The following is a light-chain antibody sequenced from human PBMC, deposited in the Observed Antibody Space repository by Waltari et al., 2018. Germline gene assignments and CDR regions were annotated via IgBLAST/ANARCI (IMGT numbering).Light chain of an antibody. Sequence: DIQMTQSPSTLSASVGDRVTITCRASQSIDSWLAWYQQKPGKAPKLLIYDASSLARGVPSRFSGSGSGTEFTLTINSLQPDDFATYYCHQYTNFPLTFGGGTTVEIK. J-gene: IGKJ4*01. V-gene: IGKV1-5*01. CDR1: QSIDSW. CDR3: HQYTNFPLT. CDR2: DAS.